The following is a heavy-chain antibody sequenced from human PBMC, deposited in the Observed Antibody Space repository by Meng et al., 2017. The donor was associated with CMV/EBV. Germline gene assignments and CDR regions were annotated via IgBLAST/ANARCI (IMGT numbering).Heavy chain of an antibody. CDR3: ARGSYYRYVIDY. J-gene: IGHJ4*02. D-gene: IGHD2-21*01. CDR2: IYTSGST. CDR1: GGCISSSY. V-gene: IGHV4-4*07. Sequence: QLWEAAQGVVKPWETLSLTVTVTGGCISSSYWSWIRQPAGKGLEGIGRIYTSGSTNYNPSLKSRVTMSVDTSKNQFSLKLSSVTAADTAVYYCARGSYYRYVIDYWGQGTLVTVSS.